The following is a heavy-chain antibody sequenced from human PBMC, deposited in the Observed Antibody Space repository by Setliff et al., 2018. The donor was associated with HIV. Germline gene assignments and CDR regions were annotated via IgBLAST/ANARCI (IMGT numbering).Heavy chain of an antibody. CDR1: GFSFSNYG. D-gene: IGHD4-17*01. V-gene: IGHV3-21*01. CDR3: ATTVSTMTGSTVTAVDF. Sequence: AGGSLRLSCVGPGFSFSNYGMSWVRQAPGKGLEWVASISSDSNYIYYSDSVKARFTISRDNAKNSLYLQMSNLRAGDSAVYYCATTVSTMTGSTVTAVDFWGQGTLVTVSS. J-gene: IGHJ4*02. CDR2: ISSDSNYI.